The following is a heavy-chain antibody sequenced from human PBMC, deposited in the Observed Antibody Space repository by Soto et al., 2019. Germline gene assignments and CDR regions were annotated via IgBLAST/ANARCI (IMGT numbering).Heavy chain of an antibody. D-gene: IGHD5-18*01. CDR3: ARDKGYGFGWSSSSGMDV. V-gene: IGHV1-18*01. CDR1: GYTFSNFG. J-gene: IGHJ6*02. CDR2: ISGYNGNT. Sequence: QVQLVQSGAEVMTPGASVKVSCKASGYTFSNFGLSWVRQAPGQGLEWMGWISGYNGNTNSAEKFQGRVTMTTDTSTSTGYMEVSSLTTDDTAVYYCARDKGYGFGWSSSSGMDVWGQGTTVTVSS.